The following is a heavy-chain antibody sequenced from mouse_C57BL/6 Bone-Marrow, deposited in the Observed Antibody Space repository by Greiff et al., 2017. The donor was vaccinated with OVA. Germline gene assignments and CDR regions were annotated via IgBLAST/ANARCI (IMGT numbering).Heavy chain of an antibody. CDR3: ARHGDYSNLSYAMDD. J-gene: IGHJ4*01. Sequence: EVMLVESGGGLVQPGESLKLSCESNEYEFPSHDMSWVRKTPEKRLELVAAINSDGGSTYYPDTMERRFIISRDNTKKTLYLQMSSLRSEDTALYYCARHGDYSNLSYAMDDWGQGTSVTVSS. CDR1: EYEFPSHD. D-gene: IGHD2-5*01. CDR2: INSDGGST. V-gene: IGHV5-2*01.